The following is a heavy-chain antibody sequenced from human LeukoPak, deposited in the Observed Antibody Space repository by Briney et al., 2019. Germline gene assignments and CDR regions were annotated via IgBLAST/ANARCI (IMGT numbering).Heavy chain of an antibody. CDR1: GFTFSSYG. CDR3: AREPGSYFGSGSYIY. D-gene: IGHD3-10*01. Sequence: GGSLRLSCAASGFTFSSYGMHWVRQAPGKGLEWVAVIWYDGSNKYYADSVKGRFTISRDNSKNTLYLQMNSLRAEDTAVYYCAREPGSYFGSGSYIYWGQGTLVTVSS. CDR2: IWYDGSNK. J-gene: IGHJ4*02. V-gene: IGHV3-33*01.